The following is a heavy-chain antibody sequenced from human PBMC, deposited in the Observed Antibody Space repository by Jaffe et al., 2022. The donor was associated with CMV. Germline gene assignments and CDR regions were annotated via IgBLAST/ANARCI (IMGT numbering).Heavy chain of an antibody. J-gene: IGHJ6*03. CDR3: ARGMTTMIAPKYYYYYMDV. Sequence: QVQLQQWGAGLLKPSETLSLTCAVYGGSFSGYYWSWIRQPPGKGLEWIGEINHSGSTNYNPSLKSRVTISVDTSKNQFSLKLSSVTAADTAVYYCARGMTTMIAPKYYYYYMDVWGKGTTVTVSS. CDR1: GGSFSGYY. CDR2: INHSGST. V-gene: IGHV4-34*01. D-gene: IGHD4-17*01.